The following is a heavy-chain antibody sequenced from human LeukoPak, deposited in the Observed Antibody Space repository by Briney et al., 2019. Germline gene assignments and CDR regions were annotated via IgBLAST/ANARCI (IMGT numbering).Heavy chain of an antibody. CDR1: GGSISSYY. J-gene: IGHJ5*02. V-gene: IGHV4-59*01. D-gene: IGHD3-10*01. CDR3: ARDRFYYGSGFDP. Sequence: SETLSLTCTVSGGSISSYYWSWIRQPPGKGLEWIGYIYCSGSTNYNPSLKSRVTISVDTSKNQFSLKLSSVTAADTAVYYCARDRFYYGSGFDPWGQGTLVTVSS. CDR2: IYCSGST.